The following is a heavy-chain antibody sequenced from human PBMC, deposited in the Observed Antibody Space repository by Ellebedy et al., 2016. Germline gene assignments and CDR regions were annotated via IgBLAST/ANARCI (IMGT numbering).Heavy chain of an antibody. V-gene: IGHV3-21*01. D-gene: IGHD4-17*01. CDR2: ITSVGKFI. CDR3: TADPNPRTQRTTAGVF. J-gene: IGHJ4*02. Sequence: GGSLRLSCAASGFTINEYSMNWVRQAPGKGLEWVSSITSVGKFIYYGDSIKGRFTVSLDNAENSVHLQMDSLRAEDTGVYYCTADPNPRTQRTTAGVFWGQGTLVAVSS. CDR1: GFTINEYS.